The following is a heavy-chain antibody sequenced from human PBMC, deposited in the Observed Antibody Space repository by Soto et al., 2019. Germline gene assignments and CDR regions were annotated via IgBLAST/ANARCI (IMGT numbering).Heavy chain of an antibody. Sequence: QVQLQQWGAGLLKPSETLSLTCAVYGGSFSGYYWSWIRQPPGKGLEWIGEIKHSGSTNYNPSLKSRVTISGDTYKYQFSLKLSSVTAADTAVYYCASGVVVPAARSDNDDGMDVWGQETTVTVSS. D-gene: IGHD2-2*01. CDR2: IKHSGST. J-gene: IGHJ6*02. V-gene: IGHV4-34*01. CDR1: GGSFSGYY. CDR3: ASGVVVPAARSDNDDGMDV.